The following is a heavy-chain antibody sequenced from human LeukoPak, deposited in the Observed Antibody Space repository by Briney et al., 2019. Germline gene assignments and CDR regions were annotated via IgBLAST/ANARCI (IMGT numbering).Heavy chain of an antibody. Sequence: GGSLRLSCAASGFTFSSYWMTWVRQPPGKGLEWVANIKQDGGERYYVDSVRGRFTISRDNSKNSLYLQMNSLRAEDTAVYYCVRDGRPLDYWGQGTLVIVS. J-gene: IGHJ4*02. CDR1: GFTFSSYW. CDR2: IKQDGGER. V-gene: IGHV3-7*01. D-gene: IGHD3/OR15-3a*01. CDR3: VRDGRPLDY.